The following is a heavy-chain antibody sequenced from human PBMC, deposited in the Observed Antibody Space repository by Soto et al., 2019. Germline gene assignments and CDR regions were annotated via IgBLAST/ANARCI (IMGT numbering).Heavy chain of an antibody. D-gene: IGHD1-1*01. CDR1: GYTFTSYA. Sequence: ASVKVSCKASGYTFTSYAMHWVRQAPGQRLEWMGWINAGNGNTKYSQKFQGRVTITRDTSASTAYMELSSLRSEDTAVYYCARGQLEPLSDDPTLDWFDPWGQGTLVTVSS. J-gene: IGHJ5*02. CDR3: ARGQLEPLSDDPTLDWFDP. CDR2: INAGNGNT. V-gene: IGHV1-3*01.